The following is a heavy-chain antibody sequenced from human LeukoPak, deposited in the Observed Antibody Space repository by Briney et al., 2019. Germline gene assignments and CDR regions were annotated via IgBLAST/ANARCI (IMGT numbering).Heavy chain of an antibody. Sequence: PSETLSLTCTVSGGSISSYYWSWIRQPPGKGLEWIGSIYYSGSTYYNPSLKSRVTISVDTSKNQFSLKLSSVTAADTAVYYCARLGSQGDWFDPWGQGPLVTVSS. V-gene: IGHV4-59*05. CDR1: GGSISSYY. J-gene: IGHJ5*02. CDR3: ARLGSQGDWFDP. CDR2: IYYSGST. D-gene: IGHD7-27*01.